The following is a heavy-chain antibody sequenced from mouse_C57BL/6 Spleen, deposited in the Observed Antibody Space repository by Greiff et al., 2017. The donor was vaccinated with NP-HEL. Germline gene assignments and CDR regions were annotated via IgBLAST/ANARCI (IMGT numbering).Heavy chain of an antibody. CDR1: GYTFTSYT. CDR3: ARELITTVDSY. Sequence: VQLQESGAELARPGASVKMSCKASGYTFTSYTMHWVKQRPGQGLEWIGYINPSSGYTKYNQKFKDKATLTADKSSSTAYMQLSSLTSEDSAVYYCARELITTVDSYWGQGTTLTVSS. CDR2: INPSSGYT. J-gene: IGHJ2*01. V-gene: IGHV1-4*01. D-gene: IGHD1-1*01.